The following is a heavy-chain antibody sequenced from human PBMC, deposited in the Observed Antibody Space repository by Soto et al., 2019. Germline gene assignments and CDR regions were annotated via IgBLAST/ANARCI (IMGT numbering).Heavy chain of an antibody. CDR3: AKQQLEYYYYYGMDV. D-gene: IGHD6-13*01. J-gene: IGHJ6*02. CDR1: GFTFSSYG. V-gene: IGHV3-30*18. Sequence: QVQLVESGGGVVQPGRSLRLSCAASGFTFSSYGMHWVRQAPGKGLEWVAVISYDGSNKYYADSVKGRFTISRDNSKNTLYLQMNSLRAEDTAVYYCAKQQLEYYYYYGMDVWGQGTTVTVSS. CDR2: ISYDGSNK.